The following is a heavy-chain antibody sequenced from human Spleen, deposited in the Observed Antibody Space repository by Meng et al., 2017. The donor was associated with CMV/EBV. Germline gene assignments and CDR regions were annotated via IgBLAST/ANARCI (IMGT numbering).Heavy chain of an antibody. V-gene: IGHV3-74*01. CDR3: TSCYSLYYYGMDV. CDR2: INSDGSST. J-gene: IGHJ6*02. Sequence: GESLKISCAASGFTFSSYWMHWVRQAPGKGLVWVSRINSDGSSTSYADSVKGRFTISRDNSKNTLYLQMNSLRAEDTAVYYCTSCYSLYYYGMDVWGQGTTVTVSS. D-gene: IGHD2-21*02. CDR1: GFTFSSYW.